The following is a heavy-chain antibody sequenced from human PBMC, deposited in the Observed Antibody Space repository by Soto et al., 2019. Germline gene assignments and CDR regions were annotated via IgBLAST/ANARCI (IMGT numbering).Heavy chain of an antibody. Sequence: ASVKVSCKASGYTFTTYPLHWVRQAPGQSLEWMGRISGGNGNTKYSPKFQGRVSMTGDTSASTVYMELSTLRSEDTAVYYCTIGGRVVDGSWDDASDIWGQGTTVTVSS. CDR2: ISGGNGNT. CDR3: TIGGRVVDGSWDDASDI. CDR1: GYTFTTYP. J-gene: IGHJ3*02. V-gene: IGHV1-3*01. D-gene: IGHD2-15*01.